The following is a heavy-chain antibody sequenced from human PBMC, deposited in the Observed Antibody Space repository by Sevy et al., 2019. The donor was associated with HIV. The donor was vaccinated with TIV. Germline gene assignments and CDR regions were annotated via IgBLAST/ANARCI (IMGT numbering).Heavy chain of an antibody. V-gene: IGHV1-2*02. Sequence: ASVKVSCKASGYTFTGQYIHWVRQAPGQGLQWMGWINPNSGVTNHAQGFQGRVTMTRDTSINPAYMELSGLKSDDTAVYYCARDLRVRGYSYGSFDHWGQGTLVTVSS. CDR1: GYTFTGQY. CDR2: INPNSGVT. CDR3: ARDLRVRGYSYGSFDH. D-gene: IGHD5-18*01. J-gene: IGHJ4*02.